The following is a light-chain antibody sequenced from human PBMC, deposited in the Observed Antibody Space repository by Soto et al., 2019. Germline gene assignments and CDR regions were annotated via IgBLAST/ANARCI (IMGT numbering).Light chain of an antibody. J-gene: IGLJ1*01. V-gene: IGLV1-40*01. CDR3: QSYDSSFYV. CDR1: SSNIGAGYD. CDR2: GNS. Sequence: QPVLTQPPSVSGAPGQRVTISCTGSSSNIGAGYDVHWYQQLPGTAPKLLIYGNSNRPSGVPDRFSGSKSGTSASLAITGLQAEDEADYYSQSYDSSFYVFGTGTKLTVL.